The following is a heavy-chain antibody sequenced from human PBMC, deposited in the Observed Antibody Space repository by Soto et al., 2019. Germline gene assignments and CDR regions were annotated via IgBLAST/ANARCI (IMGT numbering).Heavy chain of an antibody. CDR1: GFTFSSYG. V-gene: IGHV3-30*18. J-gene: IGHJ4*02. Sequence: QVQLVESGGGVVQPGRSLRLSCAASGFTFSSYGMHWVRQAPGKGLEWVAVISSDGSNKYYADSVKGRFTISRDNSKNTLYLQMNSLRAEDTAVYYCAKGDNWNDVPDYWGQGTLVTVSS. D-gene: IGHD1-20*01. CDR3: AKGDNWNDVPDY. CDR2: ISSDGSNK.